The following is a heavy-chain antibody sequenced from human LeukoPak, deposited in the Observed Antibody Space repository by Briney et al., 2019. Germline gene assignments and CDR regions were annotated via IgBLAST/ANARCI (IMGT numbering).Heavy chain of an antibody. CDR3: ATIPTAMNDY. Sequence: SETLSLTCTVSGGSISSYYWSWIRQPPGKGLEWIGYIYTSGSTNYNPSLKSRVTISIDTSKNQFSLKLSSVTAADTAVYYCATIPTAMNDYWGQGTPVTVSS. CDR2: IYTSGST. J-gene: IGHJ4*02. CDR1: GGSISSYY. V-gene: IGHV4-4*09. D-gene: IGHD5-18*01.